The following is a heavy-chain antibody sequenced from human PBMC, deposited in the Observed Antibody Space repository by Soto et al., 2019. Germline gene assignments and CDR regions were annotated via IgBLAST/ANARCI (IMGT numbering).Heavy chain of an antibody. V-gene: IGHV1-18*01. CDR2: LSNDREDR. CDR1: GYTFTNFG. J-gene: IGHJ3*02. D-gene: IGHD1-26*01. Sequence: QVQLVQSGAEVKKPGASVKVSCKASGYTFTNFGISWVRQAPGQGLEWLGWLSNDREDRNYAQWVQDRVSMTTDTSTSTAYMELSTLISDDTALYYCARISLGPAPTDDFDIWGQGTMVTVSS. CDR3: ARISLGPAPTDDFDI.